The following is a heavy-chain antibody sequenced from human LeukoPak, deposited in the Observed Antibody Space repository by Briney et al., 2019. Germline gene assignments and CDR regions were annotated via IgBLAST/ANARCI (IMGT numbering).Heavy chain of an antibody. CDR3: ARGEDYYDSSGYYDFDY. CDR2: IYYSGST. D-gene: IGHD3-22*01. V-gene: IGHV4-39*07. CDR1: GGSISSSSYY. J-gene: IGHJ4*02. Sequence: SSETLSLTCTVSGGSISSSSYYWGWIRRPPGKGLEWIGSIYYSGSTYYNPSLKSRVTISVDTSKNQFSLKLSSVTAADTAVYYCARGEDYYDSSGYYDFDYWGQGTLVTVSS.